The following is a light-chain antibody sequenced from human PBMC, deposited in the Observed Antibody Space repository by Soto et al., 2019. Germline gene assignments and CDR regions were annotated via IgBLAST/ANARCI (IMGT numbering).Light chain of an antibody. V-gene: IGKV1-27*01. CDR3: QHYNTPPLT. CDR1: RGISNY. J-gene: IGKJ1*01. Sequence: DIQMTQSPSSLSASVGDRVTITCRASRGISNYLAWYQQKPGKVPKVLIYAASTLPSGVPSRFSGSGSGTDFTLTISSLQPEDRATYYCQHYNTPPLTFGRGTKVEIK. CDR2: AAS.